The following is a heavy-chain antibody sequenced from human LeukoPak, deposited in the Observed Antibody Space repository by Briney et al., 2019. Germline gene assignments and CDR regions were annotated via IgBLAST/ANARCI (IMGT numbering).Heavy chain of an antibody. V-gene: IGHV3-30*03. D-gene: IGHD6-19*01. CDR3: AREFVSGWFDY. J-gene: IGHJ4*02. CDR2: MSYDGTNK. Sequence: PGGSLRLSCAASGFTFSSYSMNWVRQAPGKGLEWVAVMSYDGTNKYYADSVKGRFIISRDNSKNTLFLEMNSLRAEDTAVYYCAREFVSGWFDYWGQGTLVTVSS. CDR1: GFTFSSYS.